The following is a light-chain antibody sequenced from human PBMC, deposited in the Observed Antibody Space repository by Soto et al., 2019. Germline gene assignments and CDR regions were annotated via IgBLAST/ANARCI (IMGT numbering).Light chain of an antibody. Sequence: DIHMTQSPSTLSASVGDRVTITCRASQSISIWLAWYQQKPGRAPNLLIYGTSSLESGVPSRFSGSGSGTEFTLTISSLQPDDFATYYGQHYNDYSCTFGQGTKVEIK. CDR2: GTS. J-gene: IGKJ1*01. CDR3: QHYNDYSCT. CDR1: QSISIW. V-gene: IGKV1-5*03.